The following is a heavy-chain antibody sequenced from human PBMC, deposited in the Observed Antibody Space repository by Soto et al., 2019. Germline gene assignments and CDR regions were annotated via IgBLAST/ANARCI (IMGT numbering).Heavy chain of an antibody. Sequence: QVQLVQSGAEVKKPGSSVKVSCKTSGGTFSSYTITWVRQAPGQGLEWMGRIIPMLGIANYAQKFKGRVTITADKSSNTAYMELSSLRSEDTALYYCARGKPFRADYWGQGTLVTVSS. D-gene: IGHD3-3*02. V-gene: IGHV1-69*02. CDR1: GGTFSSYT. CDR3: ARGKPFRADY. J-gene: IGHJ4*02. CDR2: IIPMLGIA.